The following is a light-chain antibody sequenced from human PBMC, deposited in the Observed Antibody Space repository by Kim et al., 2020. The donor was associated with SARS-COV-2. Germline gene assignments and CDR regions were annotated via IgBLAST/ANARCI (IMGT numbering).Light chain of an antibody. CDR2: DAS. V-gene: IGKV3-11*01. CDR3: QQRSNWPLLT. Sequence: EIVLTQSPATLSLSPGERATLSCRASQSVSSYLAWYQQKPGQAPTLLIYDASNRATGIPARFSGSGSGTDFTLTISSLEPEDFAVYYCQQRSNWPLLTFGGGTKLEI. CDR1: QSVSSY. J-gene: IGKJ4*01.